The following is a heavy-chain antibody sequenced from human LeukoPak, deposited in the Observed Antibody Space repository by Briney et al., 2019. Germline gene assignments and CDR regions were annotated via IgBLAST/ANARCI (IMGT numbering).Heavy chain of an antibody. V-gene: IGHV3-7*03. D-gene: IGHD6-13*01. CDR2: IKQDGSEK. CDR3: AREKAAAGYYFDY. J-gene: IGHJ4*02. Sequence: GGSLRLSCAASGFTFSSYWMSWVRQAPGKGLEWVANIKQDGSEKYYVDSVKGRFTISRDNAKNSLCLQMNSLRAEDTAVYYCAREKAAAGYYFDYWGQGTLVTVSS. CDR1: GFTFSSYW.